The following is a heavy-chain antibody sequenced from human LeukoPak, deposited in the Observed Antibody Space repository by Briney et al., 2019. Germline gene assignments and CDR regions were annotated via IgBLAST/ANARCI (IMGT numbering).Heavy chain of an antibody. CDR2: IIPIFGTA. D-gene: IGHD2-2*01. J-gene: IGHJ6*04. CDR1: GGTFSSYA. CDR3: ARCRYCSSTSCLGHYYYYGMDV. V-gene: IGHV1-69*01. Sequence: ASVKVSCKASGGTFSSYAISWVRQAPGQGLEWMGGIIPIFGTANYAQKFQGRVTITAGESTSTAYMELSSLRSEDTAVYYCARCRYCSSTSCLGHYYYYGMDVWGKGTTVTVSS.